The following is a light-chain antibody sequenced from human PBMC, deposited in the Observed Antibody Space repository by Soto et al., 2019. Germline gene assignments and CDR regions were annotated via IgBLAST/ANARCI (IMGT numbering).Light chain of an antibody. V-gene: IGKV1-9*01. CDR1: QAMSTY. CDR2: SAS. CDR3: QQLNGYQLA. J-gene: IGKJ4*01. Sequence: DIQLTQSPSFLSAFVGDTVTITCRASQAMSTYLAWYQQKPGKVPKLLIRSASTLHSGVPPRFNGGGSGTEFTLTISMLQPDDSGIYYCQQLNGYQLAFGGGTNVEIK.